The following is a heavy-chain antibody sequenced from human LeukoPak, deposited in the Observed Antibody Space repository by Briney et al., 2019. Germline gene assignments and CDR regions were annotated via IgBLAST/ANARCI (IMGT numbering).Heavy chain of an antibody. V-gene: IGHV1-2*02. J-gene: IGHJ6*03. CDR1: GYTFTGYY. CDR2: INPNSGGT. Sequence: ASVKVSCKASGYTFTGYYMHWVRQAPGQGLEWMGWINPNSGGTNYAQKFQGRVTMTRDTSISTAYMELSRLRSDDTAVYYCARGYSSTRHYYYYYMDVWGKGTTVTVSS. CDR3: ARGYSSTRHYYYYYMDV. D-gene: IGHD2-2*01.